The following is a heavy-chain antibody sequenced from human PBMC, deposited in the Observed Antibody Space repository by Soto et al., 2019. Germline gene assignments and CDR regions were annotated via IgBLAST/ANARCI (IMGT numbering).Heavy chain of an antibody. V-gene: IGHV3-23*01. CDR3: AKAYDYDSSGYYYLDY. CDR2: ISGSGGST. Sequence: GGSLRLSCAASGFTFSSYAMHWVRQAPGKGLEWVSAISGSGGSTYYADSVKGRFTISRDNSKNTLYLQMNSLRAEDTAVYYCAKAYDYDSSGYYYLDYWGQGTLVTVSS. CDR1: GFTFSSYA. J-gene: IGHJ4*02. D-gene: IGHD3-22*01.